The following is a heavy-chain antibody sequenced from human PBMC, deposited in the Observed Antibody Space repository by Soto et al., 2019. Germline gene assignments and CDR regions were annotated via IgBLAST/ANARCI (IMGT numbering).Heavy chain of an antibody. CDR3: GRNAIFVRGVPDEY. CDR1: GFTFSKYA. CDR2: IWVDGSNK. V-gene: IGHV3-33*08. Sequence: QPGGSLRLSCAASGFTFSKYAMHWVRQAPGKGLEWVALIWVDGSNKYYADSVKGRFTISRDNSKSTLYLQLNSLRVEDAAVYYCGRNAIFVRGVPDEYWGQGTPVTVSS. J-gene: IGHJ4*02. D-gene: IGHD3-10*02.